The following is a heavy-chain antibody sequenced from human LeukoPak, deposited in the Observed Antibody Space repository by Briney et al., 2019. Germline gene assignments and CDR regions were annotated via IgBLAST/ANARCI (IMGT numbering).Heavy chain of an antibody. CDR2: ISGSGSST. CDR1: GFTFSSYA. V-gene: IGHV3-23*01. CDR3: ARGRWFGEFENWFDP. J-gene: IGHJ5*02. D-gene: IGHD3-10*01. Sequence: PGGSLRLSCAASGFTFSSYAMSWVRQAPGKGLEWVSAISGSGSSTYYGDSVKGRFTISRDNSKNTLYLQMNSLRAEDTAVYYCARGRWFGEFENWFDPWGQGTLVTVSS.